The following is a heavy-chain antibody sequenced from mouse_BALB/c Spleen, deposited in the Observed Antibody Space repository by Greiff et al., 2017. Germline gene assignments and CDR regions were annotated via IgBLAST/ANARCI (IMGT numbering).Heavy chain of an antibody. D-gene: IGHD1-2*01. V-gene: IGHV1-9*01. J-gene: IGHJ3*01. CDR1: GYTFSSYW. CDR3: ASGSLLRYWFAY. CDR2: ILPGSGST. Sequence: QVQLQQSGAELMKPGASGKISCKATGYTFSSYWIEWVKQRPGHGLEWIGEILPGSGSTNYNEKFKGKATFTADTSSNTAYMQLSSLTSEDSAVYYCASGSLLRYWFAYWGQGTLVTVSA.